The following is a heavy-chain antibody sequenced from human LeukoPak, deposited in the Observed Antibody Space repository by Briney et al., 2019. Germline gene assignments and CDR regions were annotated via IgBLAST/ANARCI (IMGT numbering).Heavy chain of an antibody. Sequence: PSETLSLTCTVSGGSISSSSYYWGWIRQPPGKGLEWIGSIYHSGSTNYNPSLKSQVTISVDTSKNQFSLKLSSVTAADTAVYYCARAQLWFRYWGQGTLVTVSS. CDR2: IYHSGST. CDR1: GGSISSSSYY. CDR3: ARAQLWFRY. D-gene: IGHD5-18*01. J-gene: IGHJ4*02. V-gene: IGHV4-39*07.